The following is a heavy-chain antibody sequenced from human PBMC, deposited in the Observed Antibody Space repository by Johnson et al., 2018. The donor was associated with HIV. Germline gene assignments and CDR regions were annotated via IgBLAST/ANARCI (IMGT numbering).Heavy chain of an antibody. Sequence: VQLVESGGGLVQPGRSLRLSCTASGFTFGDYAMTWVRQAPGKGLEWIGFIRSKPYGGTTEYAASVKGRFTISRDDSKSIAYLQMNSLKTEETAVYYCIRDGYSSSWHAFDIWGQGTMVTVSS. CDR2: IRSKPYGGTT. CDR3: IRDGYSSSWHAFDI. J-gene: IGHJ3*02. V-gene: IGHV3-49*04. D-gene: IGHD6-13*01. CDR1: GFTFGDYA.